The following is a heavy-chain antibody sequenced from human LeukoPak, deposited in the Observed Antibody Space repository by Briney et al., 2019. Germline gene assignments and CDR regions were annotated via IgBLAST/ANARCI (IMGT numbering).Heavy chain of an antibody. CDR2: INHSGST. D-gene: IGHD3-10*01. J-gene: IGHJ4*02. V-gene: IGHV4-34*01. CDR1: GGSFSGYY. Sequence: SETLSLTCAVYGGSFSGYYWSWIRQPPGKGLEWIGEINHSGSTNYNPSLKSRVTISVDTSKNQFSLKLSSVTAADTAVYYCARRTYYYGSGSSYYFDYWGQGTLVTVSS. CDR3: ARRTYYYGSGSSYYFDY.